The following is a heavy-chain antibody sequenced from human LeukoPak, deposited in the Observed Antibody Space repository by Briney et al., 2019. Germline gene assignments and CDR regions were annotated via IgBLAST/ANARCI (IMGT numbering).Heavy chain of an antibody. CDR1: GYSFTSSW. CDR2: IYPDDSDI. V-gene: IGHV5-51*01. CDR3: ARLVGRVSVSGTVRYFDL. D-gene: IGHD6-19*01. J-gene: IGHJ2*01. Sequence: GESLKISCKASGYSFTSSWIGWVRQMPGKGLEWKGIIYPDDSDIIYNPSFQGQVTISADKSISTAFLQWSSLKASDTAMFYCARLVGRVSVSGTVRYFDLWGRGTLVTVSS.